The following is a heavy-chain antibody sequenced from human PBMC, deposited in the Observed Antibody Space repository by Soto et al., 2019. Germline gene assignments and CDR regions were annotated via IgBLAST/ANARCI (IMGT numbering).Heavy chain of an antibody. Sequence: GGSLRLSCAASGFTFSSYGMHWVRQAPGKGLEWVAVISYDGSNKYYADSVKGRFTISRDNSKNTLYLQMNSLRAEDTAVYYCAKGYYYGSGSFDPWGQGTLVTVSS. CDR1: GFTFSSYG. CDR3: AKGYYYGSGSFDP. D-gene: IGHD3-10*01. V-gene: IGHV3-30*18. J-gene: IGHJ5*02. CDR2: ISYDGSNK.